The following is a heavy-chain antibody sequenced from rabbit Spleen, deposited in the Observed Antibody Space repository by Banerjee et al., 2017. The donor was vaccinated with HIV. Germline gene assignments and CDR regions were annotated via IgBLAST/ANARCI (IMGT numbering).Heavy chain of an antibody. V-gene: IGHV1S40*01. J-gene: IGHJ4*01. CDR2: IDAGSSGFT. CDR1: GVSFGGDSY. CDR3: SRDFDCVIGSNFGW. D-gene: IGHD1-1*01. Sequence: QSLEESGGDLVKPGASLTLTCIASGVSFGGDSYMCWVRQAPGEGLEWIACIDAGSSGFTYFASLAKRRFTISKTSSTTVTLQMTSLTAADTSTYFFSRDFDCVIGSNFGWWGPATLVTVS.